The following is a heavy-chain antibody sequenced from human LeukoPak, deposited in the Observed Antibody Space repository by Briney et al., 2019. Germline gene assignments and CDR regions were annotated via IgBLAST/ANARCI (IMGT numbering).Heavy chain of an antibody. V-gene: IGHV3-7*01. CDR1: GFTFSSYG. J-gene: IGHJ4*02. D-gene: IGHD2-15*01. CDR3: SSHIVVVVAATLSWYDY. CDR2: IKQDGSEK. Sequence: PGGSLRLSCAASGFTFSSYGMHWVRQAPGKGLEWVANIKQDGSEKYYVDSVKGRFTISRDNAKNSLYLQMNSLRAEDTAVYYCSSHIVVVVAATLSWYDYWGQGTLVTVSS.